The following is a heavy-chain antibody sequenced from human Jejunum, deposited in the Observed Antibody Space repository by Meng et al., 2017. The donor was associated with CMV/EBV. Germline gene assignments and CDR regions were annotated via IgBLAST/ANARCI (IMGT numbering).Heavy chain of an antibody. CDR1: GCTWSDYY. Sequence: QVQLVRPWSEVKMPCASVKRSCTAAGCTWSDYYMRWVRQAPGQGLEWMGWINPKSGDTDYAQKFQGRVTMTRDTSMNRAYMELSSLKFDDTAVYYCARRTTVTGGFDYWGQGTLVTVSS. D-gene: IGHD4-17*01. J-gene: IGHJ4*02. CDR2: INPKSGDT. V-gene: IGHV1-2*02. CDR3: ARRTTVTGGFDY.